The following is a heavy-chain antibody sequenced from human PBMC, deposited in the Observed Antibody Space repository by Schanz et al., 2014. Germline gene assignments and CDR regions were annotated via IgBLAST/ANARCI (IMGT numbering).Heavy chain of an antibody. D-gene: IGHD3-9*01. CDR1: GYTFTSYG. CDR2: ISPYNGNT. CDR3: ARDAADFYDSLTEEDY. J-gene: IGHJ4*02. Sequence: QVQLVQSGAEVKKPGASVKVSCKASGYTFTSYGISWVRQAPGQGLEWMGWISPYNGNTKYPQKLQGRVTMTTDTSTSTAYMELRSLRSDDTAVYYCARDAADFYDSLTEEDYWGQGTLVTVSS. V-gene: IGHV1-18*01.